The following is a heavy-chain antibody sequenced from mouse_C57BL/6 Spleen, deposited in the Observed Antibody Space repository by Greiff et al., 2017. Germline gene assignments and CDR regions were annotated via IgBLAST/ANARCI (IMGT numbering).Heavy chain of an antibody. Sequence: QVQLKESGPELVKPGASVKISCKASGYAFSSSWMNWVKQRPGKGLEWIGRIYPGDGDTNYNGKFKGKATLTADKSSSTAYMQLSSLTSEDSAVYFCAREGYDGDWYFDVWGTGTTVTVSS. CDR1: GYAFSSSW. CDR2: IYPGDGDT. D-gene: IGHD2-2*01. J-gene: IGHJ1*03. CDR3: AREGYDGDWYFDV. V-gene: IGHV1-82*01.